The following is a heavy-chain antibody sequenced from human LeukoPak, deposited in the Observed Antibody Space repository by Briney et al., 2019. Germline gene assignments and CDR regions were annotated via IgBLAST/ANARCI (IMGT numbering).Heavy chain of an antibody. CDR1: GGTFSSYA. V-gene: IGHV1-69*05. D-gene: IGHD6-13*01. CDR2: IIPIFGTA. CDR3: ARKQQLVSSDAFDI. Sequence: ASVKVSCTASGGTFSSYAISWVRQAPGQGLEWMGGIIPIFGTANYAQKFQGRVTITTDESTSTAYMELSSLRSEDTAVYYCARKQQLVSSDAFDIWGQGTMVTVSS. J-gene: IGHJ3*02.